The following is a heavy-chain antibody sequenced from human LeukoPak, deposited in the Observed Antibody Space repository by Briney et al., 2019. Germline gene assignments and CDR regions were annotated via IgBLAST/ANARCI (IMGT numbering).Heavy chain of an antibody. CDR3: ARLAAKTVDY. Sequence: ASVKVFCRASGGTFSSYAISWVRQAPGQGLEWMGGIIPIFGTANYAQKFQGRVTITADKSTSTAYMELSSLRSEDTAVYYCARLAAKTVDYWSQGTLVTVSS. CDR2: IIPIFGTA. D-gene: IGHD2-15*01. V-gene: IGHV1-69*06. J-gene: IGHJ4*02. CDR1: GGTFSSYA.